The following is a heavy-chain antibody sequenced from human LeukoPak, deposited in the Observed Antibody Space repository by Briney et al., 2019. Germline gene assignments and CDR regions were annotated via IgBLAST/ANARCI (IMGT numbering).Heavy chain of an antibody. V-gene: IGHV7-4-1*02. D-gene: IGHD2-8*01. CDR2: INTNTGNP. CDR1: GYTFTSNA. Sequence: ASVKVSCKASGYTFTSNALGWVRQAPGQGLEWMGWINTNTGNPTYAQGFTGRFVFSLDTSDNTAYLQISSLQAEDTAVYYRASFFCTSGLCYYLDYWGQGTLVTVSS. J-gene: IGHJ4*02. CDR3: ASFFCTSGLCYYLDY.